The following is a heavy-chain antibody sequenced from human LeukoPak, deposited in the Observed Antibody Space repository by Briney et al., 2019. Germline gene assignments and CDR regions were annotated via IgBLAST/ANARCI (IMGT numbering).Heavy chain of an antibody. V-gene: IGHV4-30-2*01. CDR1: GGSISSGGYY. Sequence: SETLSLTCTVSGGSISSGGYYWSWIRQPPGKGLEWIGYIYHSGSTYYNPSLKSRVTISVDRSKNQFSLKLSSVTAADTAVYYCARAPGGIAAAGEFDYWGQGTLVTVSS. J-gene: IGHJ4*02. D-gene: IGHD6-13*01. CDR3: ARAPGGIAAAGEFDY. CDR2: IYHSGST.